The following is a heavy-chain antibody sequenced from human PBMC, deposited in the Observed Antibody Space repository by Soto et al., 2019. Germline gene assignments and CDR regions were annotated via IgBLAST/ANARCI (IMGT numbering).Heavy chain of an antibody. J-gene: IGHJ4*02. CDR2: IDPGSGRA. V-gene: IGHV1-3*01. Sequence: QVQLVQSGDEVKKPGASVRVSCKPSGYTLRNYAIHWVRQAAGQSLEWLAWIDPGSGRATYSQKVQGRIIVTRDNSETSFYIDVTSLTSVDSAVYFYTGDLTCGNPFEYWGQGALV. D-gene: IGHD2-21*01. CDR1: GYTLRNYA. CDR3: TGDLTCGNPFEY.